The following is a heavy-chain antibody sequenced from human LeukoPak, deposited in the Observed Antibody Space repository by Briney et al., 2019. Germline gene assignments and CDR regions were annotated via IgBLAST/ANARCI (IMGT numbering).Heavy chain of an antibody. CDR1: GFTFSAYG. Sequence: GRSLRLSCSASGFTFSAYGMHWVRQAPGKGLEWLAVVWYDGGNKYYADSVKGRFTVSIDNSKNTLYLQMNSLRVEDTALYYCARDLNLPDAFDVWGQGTMVTVSS. CDR2: VWYDGGNK. V-gene: IGHV3-33*01. D-gene: IGHD1-14*01. J-gene: IGHJ3*01. CDR3: ARDLNLPDAFDV.